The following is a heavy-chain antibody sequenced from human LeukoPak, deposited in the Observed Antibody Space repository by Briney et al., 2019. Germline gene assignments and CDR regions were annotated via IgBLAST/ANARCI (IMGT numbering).Heavy chain of an antibody. Sequence: GGSLRLSCAASGFTFSSYSMNWVRQAPGKGLEWVSSINSSSSNIFYADSVKGRFTISRDNAKNSLYLQMNSLRAEDTAVYYCARKGRESSGFDPWGQGTLVTVSS. D-gene: IGHD1-26*01. J-gene: IGHJ5*02. V-gene: IGHV3-21*01. CDR3: ARKGRESSGFDP. CDR1: GFTFSSYS. CDR2: INSSSSNI.